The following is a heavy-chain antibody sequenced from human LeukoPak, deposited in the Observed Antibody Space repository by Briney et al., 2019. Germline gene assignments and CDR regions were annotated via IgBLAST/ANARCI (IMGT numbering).Heavy chain of an antibody. J-gene: IGHJ4*02. Sequence: GGSLGLSCAASGFTFSNYWMSWVRQAPGKGLEWVANIKQDRSEKYYVDSVKGRFTIYRDNPKNTLYLQMNSLRAEDTAVFYCAKDIEYNWNYVDYWGQGTLVTVSS. D-gene: IGHD1-7*01. CDR1: GFTFSNYW. CDR3: AKDIEYNWNYVDY. V-gene: IGHV3-7*01. CDR2: IKQDRSEK.